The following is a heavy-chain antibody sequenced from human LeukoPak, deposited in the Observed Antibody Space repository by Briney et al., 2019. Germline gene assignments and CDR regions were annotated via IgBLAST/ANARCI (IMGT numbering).Heavy chain of an antibody. J-gene: IGHJ5*02. CDR3: ARDPRWLTPDCTSASCYENYGDP. CDR1: GYSISSGYQ. CDR2: LYHRGRA. Sequence: PSETLSLTCGVSGYSISSGYQWAWIRPSPGKGLEWIGSLYHRGRAHYNPSLTSRVTISVHTPKNQFSLNMYSVTAADTAVYYCARDPRWLTPDCTSASCYENYGDPGGQGTLVTVSS. D-gene: IGHD2-2*01. V-gene: IGHV4-38-2*02.